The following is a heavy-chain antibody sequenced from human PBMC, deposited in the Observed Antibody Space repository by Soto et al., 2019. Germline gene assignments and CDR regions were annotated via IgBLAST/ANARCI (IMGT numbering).Heavy chain of an antibody. J-gene: IGHJ4*02. CDR1: GYTFTGYY. CDR3: ARPLAVAGERGGNFDY. CDR2: INPNSGGT. V-gene: IGHV1-2*02. Sequence: ASVKVSCKASGYTFTGYYMHWVRQAPGQGLEWMGWINPNSGGTNYAQKFQGRVTMTRDTSISTAYMELSRLRSDDTAVYYCARPLAVAGERGGNFDYWGQGTLVTVSS. D-gene: IGHD6-19*01.